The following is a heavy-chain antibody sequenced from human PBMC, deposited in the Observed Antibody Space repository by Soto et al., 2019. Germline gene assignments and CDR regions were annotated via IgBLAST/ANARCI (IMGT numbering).Heavy chain of an antibody. CDR1: GFTFSAYA. CDR3: ARGDRYDNHWGL. Sequence: QVQLVESGGGVVQPGGSLRLSCADSGFTFSAYAMHWVRQAPGKGLEWVAVIIYDGSNKFYADSVKGRLIISRDNSENTLYLQMNSLRTEDTAVDYFARGDRYDNHWGLWGQGNGVNVSS. V-gene: IGHV3-30-3*01. D-gene: IGHD2-21*01. J-gene: IGHJ4*02. CDR2: IIYDGSNK.